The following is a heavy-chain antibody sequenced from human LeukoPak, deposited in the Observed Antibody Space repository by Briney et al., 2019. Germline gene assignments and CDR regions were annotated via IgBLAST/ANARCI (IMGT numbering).Heavy chain of an antibody. CDR1: GGSISSGSYY. J-gene: IGHJ3*02. CDR2: IYTSGST. V-gene: IGHV4-61*02. Sequence: KPSETLSLTCTVSGGSISSGSYYWSWIRQPAGKGLEWIGRIYTSGSTDYNPSLKSRATVSVDTSKNQFSLKLSSVTAADTAVYYCAREALVGATTDAFDIWGQGTMVTVSS. D-gene: IGHD1-26*01. CDR3: AREALVGATTDAFDI.